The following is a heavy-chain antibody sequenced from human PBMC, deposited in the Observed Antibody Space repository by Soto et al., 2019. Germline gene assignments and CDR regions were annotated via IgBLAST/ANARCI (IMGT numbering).Heavy chain of an antibody. CDR2: IDPSDSYT. Sequence: RESLKISRKGSGYSLTSYWISWGRQMPGKGLEWMGRIDPSDSYTNYSPSFQGHVTISADKSISTAYLQWSSLKASDTAMYYCARRYGSGSYNYYGMDVWGQGTTVTVSS. V-gene: IGHV5-10-1*01. J-gene: IGHJ6*02. D-gene: IGHD3-10*01. CDR3: ARRYGSGSYNYYGMDV. CDR1: GYSLTSYW.